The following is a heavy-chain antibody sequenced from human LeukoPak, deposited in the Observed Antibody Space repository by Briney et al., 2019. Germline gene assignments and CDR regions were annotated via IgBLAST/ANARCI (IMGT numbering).Heavy chain of an antibody. CDR2: ISGSGGST. Sequence: GGSLRLSCAASGFTFSSYAMSWVRQAPGKGLEWVSAISGSGGSTYYADSVKGRFTISRDNSKNTLYMQMNSLRAEDTAVYYCAKDVALWFGELFSRYYYYGMDVWGQGTTVTVSS. V-gene: IGHV3-23*01. D-gene: IGHD3-10*01. CDR1: GFTFSSYA. CDR3: AKDVALWFGELFSRYYYYGMDV. J-gene: IGHJ6*02.